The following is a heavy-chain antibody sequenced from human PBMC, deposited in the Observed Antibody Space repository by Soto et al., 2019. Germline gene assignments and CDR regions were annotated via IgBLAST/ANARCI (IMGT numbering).Heavy chain of an antibody. CDR2: IWYDGSNK. Sequence: GGSLRLSCAASGFTFSIYGMHWVRQAPGKGLEWVAVIWYDGSNKYYADSVKGRFTISRDNSKNTLYLQMNSLRAEDTAVYYCARXEIVVVVAATDGFGMDVWGQGTTVTVSS. CDR3: ARXEIVVVVAATDGFGMDV. V-gene: IGHV3-33*01. J-gene: IGHJ6*02. D-gene: IGHD2-15*01. CDR1: GFTFSIYG.